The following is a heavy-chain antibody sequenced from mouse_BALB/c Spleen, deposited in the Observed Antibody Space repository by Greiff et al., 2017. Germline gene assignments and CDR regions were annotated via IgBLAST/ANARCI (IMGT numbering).Heavy chain of an antibody. D-gene: IGHD2-1*01. V-gene: IGHV3-2*02. Sequence: EVQLQESGPGLVKPSQSLSLTCTVTGYSFTSDYVWNWLRQLPGNQLVWMGFISYSGSTSYNPPLKSRISITRDTSKNQFFLQLNSVTTEDTATYYGARTWCNYRDWYFDVWGAGTTVTVS. CDR2: ISYSGST. CDR3: ARTWCNYRDWYFDV. CDR1: GYSFTSDYV. J-gene: IGHJ1*01.